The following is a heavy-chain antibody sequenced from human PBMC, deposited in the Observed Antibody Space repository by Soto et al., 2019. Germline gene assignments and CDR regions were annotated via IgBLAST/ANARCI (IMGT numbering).Heavy chain of an antibody. CDR2: IIPIFGTA. V-gene: IGHV1-69*13. J-gene: IGHJ5*02. Sequence: EASVKVSCKASGGTFSSYAISWVRQAPGQGLEWMGGIIPIFGTANYAQKFQGRVTITADESTSTAYMELSSLRSEDTAVYYCARDRGDYVSWFDPWGQGTLVTVSS. CDR3: ARDRGDYVSWFDP. D-gene: IGHD4-17*01. CDR1: GGTFSSYA.